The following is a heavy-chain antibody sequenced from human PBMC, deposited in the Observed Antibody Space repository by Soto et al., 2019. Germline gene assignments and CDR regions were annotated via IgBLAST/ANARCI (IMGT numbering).Heavy chain of an antibody. V-gene: IGHV1-18*01. J-gene: IGHJ6*02. Sequence: ASVKVSCKASGYTFTSYGISWVRQAPGQGLEWMGWISAYNGNTNYAQKLQGRVTMTTDTSTSTAYMELRSLRSDDTAVYYCARSSSPATYYYGSGSWYYYYGMDVWGQGTTVTAP. CDR1: GYTFTSYG. CDR2: ISAYNGNT. D-gene: IGHD3-10*01. CDR3: ARSSSPATYYYGSGSWYYYYGMDV.